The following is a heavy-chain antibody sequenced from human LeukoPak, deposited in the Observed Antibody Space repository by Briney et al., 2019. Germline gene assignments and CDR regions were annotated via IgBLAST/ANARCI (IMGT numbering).Heavy chain of an antibody. Sequence: PGGSLRLSCAASGFTFSSYGMHWVRQAPGKGLEWVAFIVKGRFTISRDNSGNMLYLQMNSLRADDTAVYYCGKEGDLVGTTYYSDYWGQGTLVTVSS. CDR3: GKEGDLVGTTYYSDY. D-gene: IGHD1-26*01. CDR2: I. CDR1: GFTFSSYG. V-gene: IGHV3-30*02. J-gene: IGHJ4*02.